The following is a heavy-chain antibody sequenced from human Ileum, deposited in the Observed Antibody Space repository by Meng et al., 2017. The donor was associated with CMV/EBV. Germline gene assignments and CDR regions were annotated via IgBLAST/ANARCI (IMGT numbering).Heavy chain of an antibody. CDR1: GGSFSDYY. V-gene: IGHV4-34*01. Sequence: QQQLQQCGAVLLKPSETLSLTCAVYGGSFSDYYWSWIRQPPGKGLEWIGEISHSGITNYNPSLKSRVTISIDTSKKQFSLKLSSVTAADTAVYYCARSRVYWYFDLWGRGTLVTVSS. J-gene: IGHJ2*01. CDR3: ARSRVYWYFDL. CDR2: ISHSGIT.